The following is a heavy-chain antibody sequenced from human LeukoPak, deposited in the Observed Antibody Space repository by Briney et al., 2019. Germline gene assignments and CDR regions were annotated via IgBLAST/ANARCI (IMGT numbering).Heavy chain of an antibody. D-gene: IGHD6-19*01. J-gene: IGHJ4*02. V-gene: IGHV4-4*02. CDR1: GGCIYSSNW. Sequence: SGTLSLTCTVSGGCIYSSNWWSWVRQPPGKGLEWIGEMSQSGSTHYDPSLSGRVTISVDKSNNQFSLTLNSATAADTAVYFCATHMTVSGTRGFDNWGQGTLVTVSS. CDR3: ATHMTVSGTRGFDN. CDR2: MSQSGST.